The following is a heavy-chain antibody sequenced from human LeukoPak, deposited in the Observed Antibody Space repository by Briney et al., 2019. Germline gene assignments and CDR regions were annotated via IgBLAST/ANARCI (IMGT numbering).Heavy chain of an antibody. V-gene: IGHV3-30-3*01. Sequence: QTGGSLRPSCAASGFTFSSYAMHWVRQAPGKGLEWVAVISYDGSNKYYADSVKGRFTISRDNSKNTLYLQMNSLRAEDTAVYYCARAPLVWFGAPYFDYWGQGTLVTVSS. D-gene: IGHD3-10*01. CDR1: GFTFSSYA. CDR3: ARAPLVWFGAPYFDY. J-gene: IGHJ4*02. CDR2: ISYDGSNK.